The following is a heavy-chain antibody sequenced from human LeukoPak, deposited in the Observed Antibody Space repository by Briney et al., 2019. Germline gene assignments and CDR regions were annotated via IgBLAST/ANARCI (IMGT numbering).Heavy chain of an antibody. J-gene: IGHJ4*02. V-gene: IGHV3-21*01. CDR2: ISAGPGDT. Sequence: GGSLRLSCVASGFTFSSHAMYWVRQAPGKGLEWVSTISAGPGDTYYADSVKGRFTISRDNAKNSLFLHMNSLRAEDTGVYYCASRPSHVDYFAVFDYWGQGILVIVSS. D-gene: IGHD3-16*01. CDR1: GFTFSSHA. CDR3: ASRPSHVDYFAVFDY.